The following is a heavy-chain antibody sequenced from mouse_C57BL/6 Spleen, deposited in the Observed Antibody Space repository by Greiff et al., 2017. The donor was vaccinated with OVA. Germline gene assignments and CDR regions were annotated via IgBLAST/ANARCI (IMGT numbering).Heavy chain of an antibody. CDR3: ARSGDYDPYYYAMDY. CDR1: GYTFTSYW. Sequence: QVQLQQPGAELVKPGASVKLSCKASGYTFTSYWMHWVKQRPGQGLEWIGMIHPNSGSTNYNEKFKSKATLTVDKSSSTAYMQLSSLTSEDSAVYYCARSGDYDPYYYAMDYWGQGTSVTVSS. V-gene: IGHV1-64*01. CDR2: IHPNSGST. J-gene: IGHJ4*01. D-gene: IGHD2-4*01.